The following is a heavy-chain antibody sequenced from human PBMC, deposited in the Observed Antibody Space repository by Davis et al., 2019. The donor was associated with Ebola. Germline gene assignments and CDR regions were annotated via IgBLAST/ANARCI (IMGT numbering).Heavy chain of an antibody. J-gene: IGHJ6*02. CDR2: INSDGTSS. D-gene: IGHD6-13*01. V-gene: IGHV3-74*01. CDR3: ARVRYSSSWYYYYYGMDV. CDR1: GYTFSSFW. Sequence: GESLKISCKGSGYTFSSFWMNWVRQAPGKGLEWVSRINSDGTSSNYTDVVRGRFTISRDNAKNSLYLQMNSLRAEDTAVYYCARVRYSSSWYYYYYGMDVWGQGTTVTVSS.